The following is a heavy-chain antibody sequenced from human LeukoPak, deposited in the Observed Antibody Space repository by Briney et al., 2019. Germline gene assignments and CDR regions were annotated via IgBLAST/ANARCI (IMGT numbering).Heavy chain of an antibody. V-gene: IGHV3-21*04. CDR1: GFTFSSYS. D-gene: IGHD6-13*01. CDR3: ARSSVAAAVGFDP. CDR2: ISSSSSYI. J-gene: IGHJ5*02. Sequence: GGSLRLSCAASGFTFSSYSMNWVRQAPGKGLEWVSSISSSSSYIYYADSVKGRFTISRDNAKNSLYLQMNSLRAEDTAVYYCARSSVAAAVGFDPWGQGTLVTVSS.